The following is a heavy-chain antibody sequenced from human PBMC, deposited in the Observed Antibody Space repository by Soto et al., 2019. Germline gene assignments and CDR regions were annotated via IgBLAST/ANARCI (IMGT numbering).Heavy chain of an antibody. CDR2: IKSKTDGGTT. CDR1: GFTFSNAW. Sequence: GGSLRLSCAASGFTFSNAWMSWVRQAPGKGLEWVGRIKSKTDGGTTDYAAPVKGRFTISRDDSKNTLYLQMNSLKTEDTAVYYCTTEGLRFLEWFDYWGQGTLVTVSS. D-gene: IGHD3-3*01. V-gene: IGHV3-15*01. J-gene: IGHJ4*02. CDR3: TTEGLRFLEWFDY.